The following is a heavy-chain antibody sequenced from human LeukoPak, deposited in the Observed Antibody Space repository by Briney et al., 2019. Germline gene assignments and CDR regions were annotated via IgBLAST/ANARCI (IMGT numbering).Heavy chain of an antibody. J-gene: IGHJ4*02. CDR2: MNPNSGNT. CDR3: TTAGERPIRYFDY. CDR1: GYSFSSYD. V-gene: IGHV1-8*01. D-gene: IGHD3-9*01. Sequence: ASVKVSCKASGYSFSSYDNNWVRQANGQGHEWKGWMNPNSGNTGYAQKFQGRVTMTRNTSINTAYMELSGLISEDTAVYFCTTAGERPIRYFDYWGQGTLVTVSS.